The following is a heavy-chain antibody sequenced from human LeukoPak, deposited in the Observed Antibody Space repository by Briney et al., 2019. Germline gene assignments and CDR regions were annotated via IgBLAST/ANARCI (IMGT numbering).Heavy chain of an antibody. V-gene: IGHV4-31*03. CDR1: GGSISSGGYY. Sequence: SETLSLTCTVSGGSISSGGYYWSWIRQHPGKGLEWIGYIYYSGSTYYNPSLKSRVTISVDTSKNQFFLKLSSVTAADTAVYYCARTRLLTNWFDPWGQGTLVTVSS. D-gene: IGHD2-21*01. CDR3: ARTRLLTNWFDP. J-gene: IGHJ5*02. CDR2: IYYSGST.